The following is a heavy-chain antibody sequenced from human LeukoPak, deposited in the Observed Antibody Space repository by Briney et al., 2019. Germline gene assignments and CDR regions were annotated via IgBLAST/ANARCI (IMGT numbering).Heavy chain of an antibody. J-gene: IGHJ4*02. V-gene: IGHV5-51*01. Sequence: GESLKISCRGSGYSFTSYWIGWVRQMPGKGLEWLGIIYPGDSDTRYTPSSQGQVPISADKPISTAYLQWSSLKASDTAMHYCARHEYSSSWLWGQGTLVTVSS. D-gene: IGHD6-13*01. CDR1: GYSFTSYW. CDR2: IYPGDSDT. CDR3: ARHEYSSSWL.